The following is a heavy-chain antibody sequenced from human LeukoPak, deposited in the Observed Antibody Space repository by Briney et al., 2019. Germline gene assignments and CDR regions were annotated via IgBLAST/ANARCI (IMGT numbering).Heavy chain of an antibody. J-gene: IGHJ4*02. CDR1: GFTVSSNY. D-gene: IGHD2-21*01. V-gene: IGHV3-66*01. CDR3: ARVSPDYYFDY. Sequence: PGGSLRPSWAAAGFTVSSNYMSCVRQAPGKWLGWVSVIYSGGSTYYADSVKGRLTISRDNSKNTLYLQMNSLRAEDTAVYYCARVSPDYYFDYWGQGTLVTVSS. CDR2: IYSGGST.